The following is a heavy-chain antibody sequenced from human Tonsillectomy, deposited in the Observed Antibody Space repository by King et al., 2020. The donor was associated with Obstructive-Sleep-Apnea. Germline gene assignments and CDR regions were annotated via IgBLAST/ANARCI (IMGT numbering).Heavy chain of an antibody. CDR3: ARAEYSGYDHHGMDV. Sequence: VQLQESGPGLVKPSETLSLTCTVSGGSISSYYWSWIRQPPGKGLEWIGYIYYSGSTNYNPSLKGRVTISVDTSKNQFSLKLSSVTAADTAVYYCARAEYSGYDHHGMDVWGQGTTVTVAS. J-gene: IGHJ6*02. V-gene: IGHV4-59*01. CDR2: IYYSGST. CDR1: GGSISSYY. D-gene: IGHD5-12*01.